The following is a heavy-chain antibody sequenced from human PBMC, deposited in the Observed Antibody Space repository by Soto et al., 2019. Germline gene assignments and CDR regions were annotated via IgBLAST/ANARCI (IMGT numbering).Heavy chain of an antibody. J-gene: IGHJ5*02. V-gene: IGHV4-34*01. CDR1: SGSFSGYY. CDR2: ISQSGNT. D-gene: IGHD3-16*02. CDR3: ARGVTFGGVIAPRFDP. Sequence: SETLSLTCSIYSGSFSGYYWSWIRQPPGKGLEWIGEISQSGNTNYSPSLKSRVSISIDTSKKQFSLNLASVSAADTAVYYCARGVTFGGVIAPRFDPWGQGTLVTVSS.